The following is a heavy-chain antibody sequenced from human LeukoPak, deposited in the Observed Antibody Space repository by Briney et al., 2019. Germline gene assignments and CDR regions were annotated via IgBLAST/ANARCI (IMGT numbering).Heavy chain of an antibody. J-gene: IGHJ4*02. CDR1: GFTFSSYA. CDR3: TTDLLRDSSSGWVDY. D-gene: IGHD6-19*01. Sequence: GGSLRLSCAASGFTFSSYAMHWVRQAPGKGLEWVGRIKSKTDGGTTDYAAPVKGRFTISRDDSKNTLYLQMNSLKTEDTAVYYCTTDLLRDSSSGWVDYWGQGTLVTVSS. CDR2: IKSKTDGGTT. V-gene: IGHV3-15*07.